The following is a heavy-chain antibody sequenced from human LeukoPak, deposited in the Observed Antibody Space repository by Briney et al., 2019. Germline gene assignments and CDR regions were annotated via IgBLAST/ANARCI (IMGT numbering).Heavy chain of an antibody. V-gene: IGHV4-4*07. J-gene: IGHJ4*01. Sequence: PSETLSLTCTVSGASISTYYWSWIRQPAGKGLEWIGRIYTSGSTNHSPSLKSRVTMSLDTSKNQFSLKLSSVTAADTAVYYCARDRGDSSDWSAYYFDYWGQGTLVTVSS. D-gene: IGHD6-19*01. CDR1: GASISTYY. CDR2: IYTSGST. CDR3: ARDRGDSSDWSAYYFDY.